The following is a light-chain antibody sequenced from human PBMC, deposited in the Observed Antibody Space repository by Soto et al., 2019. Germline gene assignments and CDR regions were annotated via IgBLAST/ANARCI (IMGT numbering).Light chain of an antibody. V-gene: IGLV2-14*01. CDR3: MSYTSDFTYV. CDR1: SSDVGGYNY. J-gene: IGLJ1*01. Sequence: QSVLTQPASVSGSPGQSITISCTGTSSDVGGYNYVSWYQQHPGKAPKLILYEVNNRPSGVSARLSGSKSGNTASLTISGLQTEDESDYYSMSYTSDFTYVFGGGTKVTVL. CDR2: EVN.